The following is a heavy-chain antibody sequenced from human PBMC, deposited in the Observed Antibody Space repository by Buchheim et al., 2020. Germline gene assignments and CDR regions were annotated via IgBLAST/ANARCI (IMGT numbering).Heavy chain of an antibody. J-gene: IGHJ6*02. CDR2: MNPNSGNT. D-gene: IGHD3-10*01. CDR1: GYTFTSYD. V-gene: IGHV1-8*01. Sequence: QVQLVQSGAEVKKPGASVKVSCKASGYTFTSYDINWVRQATGQGLEWMGWMNPNSGNTGYAQKFQGRVTMTRNTSISTAYMELSSLRSEDTAVYYCARGRSQMVQGVIKAGLCWGGGCYYYYGMDVWGQGTT. CDR3: ARGRSQMVQGVIKAGLCWGGGCYYYYGMDV.